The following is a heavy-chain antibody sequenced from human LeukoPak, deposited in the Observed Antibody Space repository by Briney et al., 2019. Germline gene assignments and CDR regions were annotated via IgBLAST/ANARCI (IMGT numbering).Heavy chain of an antibody. V-gene: IGHV3-30*02. CDR1: GFTFSSYG. Sequence: GGSLRLSCAASGFTFSSYGMHWVRQAPGKGLEWVAFIRYDGSNKYYADSVKGRFTISRGNSKNTLYLQMNSLRAEDTAVYYCAKDFRPIPAAQGETIDYWGQGTLVTVSS. J-gene: IGHJ4*02. CDR3: AKDFRPIPAAQGETIDY. CDR2: IRYDGSNK. D-gene: IGHD2-2*01.